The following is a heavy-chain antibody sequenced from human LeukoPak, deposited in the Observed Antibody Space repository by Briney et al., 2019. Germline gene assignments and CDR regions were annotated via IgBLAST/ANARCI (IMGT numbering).Heavy chain of an antibody. CDR3: ARDRPVSGANWFDP. V-gene: IGHV4-34*01. D-gene: IGHD2-8*02. J-gene: IGHJ5*02. CDR2: INHSGGT. Sequence: SETLSLTCAIYVESFSVYSWSCLRQPPGKGLECIGEINHSGGTNYNPSLKSRVTISVDTSKNQFYLKLSSVTAADTAVYYCARDRPVSGANWFDPWGQGALVTVSS. CDR1: VESFSVYS.